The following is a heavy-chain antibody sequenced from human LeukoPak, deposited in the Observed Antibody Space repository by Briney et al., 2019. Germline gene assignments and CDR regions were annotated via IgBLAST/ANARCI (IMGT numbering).Heavy chain of an antibody. CDR2: IIGSGGSK. D-gene: IGHD3-3*01. V-gene: IGHV3-23*01. J-gene: IGHJ4*02. Sequence: PGGSLRLSCAASGFTLSSYAMSWVRQAPGKGLEWVSAIIGSGGSKYYADSVKGRFTISRDNSKITLYLQINSLRAEDTAVYYCAKRTITIFGAAPFDYWGQGALVTASS. CDR1: GFTLSSYA. CDR3: AKRTITIFGAAPFDY.